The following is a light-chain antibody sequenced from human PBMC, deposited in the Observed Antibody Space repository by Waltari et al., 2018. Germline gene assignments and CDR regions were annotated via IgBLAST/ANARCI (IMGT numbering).Light chain of an antibody. CDR3: CSYAGGTTFL. V-gene: IGLV2-23*03. J-gene: IGLJ2*01. CDR2: EGD. Sequence: QSALTQPASVSGSLGQSITISCTGSGSEIDIYNLVSWYQQYPGKAPKLIIYEGDERPSGVSERFSGSKSGNTASPTISGLQADDEAEYHCCSYAGGTTFLFGGGTKVTVL. CDR1: GSEIDIYNL.